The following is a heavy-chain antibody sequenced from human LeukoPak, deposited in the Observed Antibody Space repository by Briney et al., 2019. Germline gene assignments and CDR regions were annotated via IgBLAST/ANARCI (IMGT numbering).Heavy chain of an antibody. D-gene: IGHD6-19*01. CDR2: IYTSGST. CDR1: GDSISSGSYY. V-gene: IGHV4-61*02. J-gene: IGHJ4*02. Sequence: PSETLSLTCTVSGDSISSGSYYWSWIRQPAGKGLEWIGRIYTSGSTNYNPSLKSRVTISVDTSKNQFSLKLSSVTAADTAVYYCARHSLFGWYMDYFDYWGQGTLVTVSS. CDR3: ARHSLFGWYMDYFDY.